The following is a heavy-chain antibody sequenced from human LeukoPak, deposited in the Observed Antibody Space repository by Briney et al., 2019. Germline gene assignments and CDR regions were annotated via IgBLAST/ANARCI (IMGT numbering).Heavy chain of an antibody. CDR1: GGSIGRSSYY. D-gene: IGHD3-16*01. CDR2: IYYSGST. V-gene: IGHV4-39*01. CDR3: ARLGGVKTWGFDY. J-gene: IGHJ4*02. Sequence: SETLSLTCTVSGGSIGRSSYYWGWIRQPPGNGLEWIGHIYYSGSTNYNPSLKSRVTISVDTSKNQFSLKLSSVTAADTAVYYCARLGGVKTWGFDYWGQGTLVTVSS.